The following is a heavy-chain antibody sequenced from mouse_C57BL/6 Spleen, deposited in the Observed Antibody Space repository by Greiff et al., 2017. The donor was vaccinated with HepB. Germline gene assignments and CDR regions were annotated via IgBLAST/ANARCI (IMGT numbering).Heavy chain of an antibody. CDR2: IWSGGST. CDR1: GFSLTSYG. CDR3: ASDWDGGAWFAY. V-gene: IGHV2-2*01. D-gene: IGHD4-1*01. Sequence: QVQLQQSGPGLVQPSQSLSITCTVSGFSLTSYGVHWVRQSPGKGLEWLGVIWSGGSTDYNAAFISRLSISKDNSKSQVFFKMNSLQADDTAIYYCASDWDGGAWFAYWGQGTLVTVSA. J-gene: IGHJ3*01.